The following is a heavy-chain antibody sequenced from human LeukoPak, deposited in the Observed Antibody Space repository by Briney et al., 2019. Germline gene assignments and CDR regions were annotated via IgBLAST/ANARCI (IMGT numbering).Heavy chain of an antibody. J-gene: IGHJ6*03. CDR1: GFTFGEYG. V-gene: IGHV3-43D*03. D-gene: IGHD2-8*01. CDR3: ARGGEYCTNGVCYTAWYYYYYMDV. CDR2: ITWDGGST. Sequence: GGSLRLSCVGSGFTFGEYGMHWVRQVPGQGLEWVSHITWDGGSTYYAGSVKGRFTISRDNAKNSLYLQMNSLRAEDTAVYYCARGGEYCTNGVCYTAWYYYYYMDVWGKGTTVTVSS.